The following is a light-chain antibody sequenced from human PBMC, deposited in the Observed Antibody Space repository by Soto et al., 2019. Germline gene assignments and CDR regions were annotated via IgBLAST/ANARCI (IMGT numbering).Light chain of an antibody. CDR2: GAS. CDR1: QSITSSY. V-gene: IGKV3-20*01. J-gene: IGKJ3*01. CDR3: QHYGSPPFT. Sequence: EIVLTQSPGTLSLSPGERATLTCRASQSITSSYLAWYQQKPGQAPRLLIHGASTRATGIPDRFSGSESGTDFTLTISRLEPEDFAVYYCQHYGSPPFTFGPGTKVDIK.